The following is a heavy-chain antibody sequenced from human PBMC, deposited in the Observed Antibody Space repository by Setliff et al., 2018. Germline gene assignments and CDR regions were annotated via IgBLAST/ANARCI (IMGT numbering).Heavy chain of an antibody. J-gene: IGHJ1*01. D-gene: IGHD1-26*01. CDR1: GGSISTYY. CDR2: VYYSGLT. Sequence: SETLSLTCTVSGGSISTYYWSWIRQPPGKGLEFIGYVYYSGLTNYDPSLKSRVTISLDTSKNQFSLSLTSVTAEDTAVYYCASRNSDGGPEYFQHWGQGALVTVSS. CDR3: ASRNSDGGPEYFQH. V-gene: IGHV4-59*08.